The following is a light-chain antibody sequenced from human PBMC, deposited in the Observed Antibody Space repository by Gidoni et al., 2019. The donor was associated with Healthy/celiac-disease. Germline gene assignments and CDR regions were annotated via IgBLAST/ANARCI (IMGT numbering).Light chain of an antibody. J-gene: IGKJ2*01. V-gene: IGKV3-15*01. Sequence: EIVMTQSPAPLSVSPGERATLSCRASRSVSSNLDWYQQKPGQPPRLLISGASTRSTGIPARFSGSGSGTEFTLTISILQSEDFAVYYCQQYNNWPRTFGQGTKLEIK. CDR3: QQYNNWPRT. CDR2: GAS. CDR1: RSVSSN.